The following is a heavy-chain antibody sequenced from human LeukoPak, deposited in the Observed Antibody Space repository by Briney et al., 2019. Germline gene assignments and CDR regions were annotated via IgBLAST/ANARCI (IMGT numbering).Heavy chain of an antibody. CDR1: GFTFSDYY. CDR3: ARDPPAGGQQLAFDY. V-gene: IGHV3-11*01. D-gene: IGHD6-13*01. J-gene: IGHJ4*02. Sequence: PGGSLRLSCAASGFTFSDYYMSWIRQAPGKGLEWVSYISSSGSTIYYADPVKGRFTISRDNAKNSLYLQMNSLRAEDTAVYYCARDPPAGGQQLAFDYWGQGTLVTVSS. CDR2: ISSSGSTI.